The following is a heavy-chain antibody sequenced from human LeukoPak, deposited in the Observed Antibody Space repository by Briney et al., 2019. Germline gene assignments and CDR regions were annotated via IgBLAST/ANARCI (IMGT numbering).Heavy chain of an antibody. V-gene: IGHV4-59*01. CDR2: IYYSGST. CDR1: GGSISSCY. Sequence: SETLSLTCTVSGGSISSCYWSWIRQPPGKGLEWIGYIYYSGSTNYNPSLKSRVTISVDASKNQFSLKLSSVTAADTAVYYCARAGNYYDSSGYGYWGQGTLVTVSS. D-gene: IGHD3-22*01. CDR3: ARAGNYYDSSGYGY. J-gene: IGHJ4*02.